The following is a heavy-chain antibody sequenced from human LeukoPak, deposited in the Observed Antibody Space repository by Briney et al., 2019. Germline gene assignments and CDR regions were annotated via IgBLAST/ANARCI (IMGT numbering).Heavy chain of an antibody. CDR2: ISSSSSYI. V-gene: IGHV3-21*01. Sequence: GGSLRLSCAASGFTFSSYSMNWVRQAPGKGLEWVSSISSSSSYIYYADSVKGRFTISRDNAKNSLYLQMNSLRAEDTAVYYCARDQYAENWFDPWGQGTLVTVSS. D-gene: IGHD2-2*01. J-gene: IGHJ5*02. CDR1: GFTFSSYS. CDR3: ARDQYAENWFDP.